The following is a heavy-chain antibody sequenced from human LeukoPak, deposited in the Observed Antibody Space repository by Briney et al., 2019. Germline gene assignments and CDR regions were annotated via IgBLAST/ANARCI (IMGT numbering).Heavy chain of an antibody. J-gene: IGHJ4*02. D-gene: IGHD2-15*01. CDR2: ISDSGGTT. Sequence: GGSLRLSCAASVYTFSSFALTWVRQAPGKGLEWVPVISDSGGTTYYADSVKGRFTISRDNSTNTLYLQMNSLRVEDTAVYYCAKAGRRSSGCYFFDHWGQGTLVTVSS. CDR1: VYTFSSFA. CDR3: AKAGRRSSGCYFFDH. V-gene: IGHV3-23*01.